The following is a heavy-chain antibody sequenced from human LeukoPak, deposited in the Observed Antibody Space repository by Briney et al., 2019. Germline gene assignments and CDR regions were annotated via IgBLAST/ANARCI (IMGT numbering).Heavy chain of an antibody. CDR2: ISNGGTTI. CDR3: AAGRNSYAYFDS. CDR1: EITSSHYY. V-gene: IGHV3-11*01. D-gene: IGHD5-18*01. J-gene: IGHJ4*02. Sequence: GGSLRLSCAASEITSSHYYLSWIRQAPGKGLEWVSYISNGGTTIYYVDSVKGRFTISRDNAKNSLSLQMNSLRAEDTAVYYCAAGRNSYAYFDSWGQGTLVTVSS.